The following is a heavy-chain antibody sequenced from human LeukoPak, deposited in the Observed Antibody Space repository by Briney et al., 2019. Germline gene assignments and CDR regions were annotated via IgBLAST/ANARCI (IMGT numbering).Heavy chain of an antibody. D-gene: IGHD3-22*01. CDR2: INTNTGNP. Sequence: GASVKVSCKASGYTFTSYAMNWVRQAPGQGLEWMGWINTNTGNPTYAQGFTGRFVFSLDTSVSTAYLQISSLKAEDTAVYYCASSPLGGYYYDSSGYYYVRYWGQGTLVTVSS. J-gene: IGHJ4*02. CDR3: ASSPLGGYYYDSSGYYYVRY. CDR1: GYTFTSYA. V-gene: IGHV7-4-1*02.